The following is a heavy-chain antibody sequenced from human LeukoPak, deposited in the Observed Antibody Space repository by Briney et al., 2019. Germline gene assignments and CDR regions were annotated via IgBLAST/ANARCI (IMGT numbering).Heavy chain of an antibody. CDR1: GGTFNSYA. Sequence: ASVKVSCKASGGTFNSYAITWVRQAPGQGLEWMGGIIPIFSTANYAQKFQGRVTITADESTSTAYMELSSLRSEDTAVYYCARGVAAAGTDPDYWGQGTLVTVSS. D-gene: IGHD6-13*01. V-gene: IGHV1-69*13. J-gene: IGHJ4*02. CDR2: IIPIFSTA. CDR3: ARGVAAAGTDPDY.